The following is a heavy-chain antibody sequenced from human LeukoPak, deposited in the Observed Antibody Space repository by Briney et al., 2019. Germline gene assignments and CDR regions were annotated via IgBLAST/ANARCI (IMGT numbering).Heavy chain of an antibody. CDR1: GGSFSGYY. Sequence: TSSETLSLTCAVYGGSFSGYYWSWIRQPPGKGLEWIGEINHSGSTNYNPSLKSRVTISVDTSENQFSLKLSSVTAADTAVYYCARDVNPGYYYGSGSYTSWFDPWGQGTLVTVSS. V-gene: IGHV4-34*01. J-gene: IGHJ5*02. CDR2: INHSGST. D-gene: IGHD3-10*01. CDR3: ARDVNPGYYYGSGSYTSWFDP.